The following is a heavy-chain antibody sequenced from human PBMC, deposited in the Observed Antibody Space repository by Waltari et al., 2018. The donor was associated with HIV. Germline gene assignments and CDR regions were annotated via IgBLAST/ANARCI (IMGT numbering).Heavy chain of an antibody. J-gene: IGHJ4*02. CDR3: SRHSQTALTTDY. Sequence: HLQLQESGPGLVKPSETLSLTCTVSGDSFISSHHSWGWIRQTPGKGLEWIGLIFSSGSTYYHPSLKSRVTMSVDTSKTHFSLRLSSVTAADTAVFYCSRHSQTALTTDYWGQGTLVTVAA. CDR1: GDSFISSHHS. V-gene: IGHV4-39*01. CDR2: IFSSGST. D-gene: IGHD4-17*01.